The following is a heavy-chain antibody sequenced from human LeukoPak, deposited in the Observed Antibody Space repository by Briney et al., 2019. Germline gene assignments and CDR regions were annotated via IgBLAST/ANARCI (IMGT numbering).Heavy chain of an antibody. Sequence: GGSLRLSCAASGFTFSSYAMSWVRQAPGKGLEWVSTINNSGGSTYYADSVKGRFTISRDNSKNTLYLQMKSLRAEDTAVYYSAKRRGDYVWGYFDYWGQGTLVTVSS. CDR2: INNSGGST. J-gene: IGHJ4*02. V-gene: IGHV3-23*01. D-gene: IGHD3-16*01. CDR3: AKRRGDYVWGYFDY. CDR1: GFTFSSYA.